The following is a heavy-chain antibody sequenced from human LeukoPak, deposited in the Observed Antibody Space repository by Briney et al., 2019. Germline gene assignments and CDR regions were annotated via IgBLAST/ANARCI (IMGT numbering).Heavy chain of an antibody. CDR1: GFIFSRYG. CDR3: ARDLYFHDSSGYYYGVDY. J-gene: IGHJ4*02. Sequence: PGRSLRLSCAASGFIFSRYGLHWVRQAPGKGLEWVAAIWYDGSNKYYADSVKGRFTISRDNSRNTLYLEMNSLRVEDTAVYYCARDLYFHDSSGYYYGVDYWGQGTLVTVSS. D-gene: IGHD3-22*01. V-gene: IGHV3-33*01. CDR2: IWYDGSNK.